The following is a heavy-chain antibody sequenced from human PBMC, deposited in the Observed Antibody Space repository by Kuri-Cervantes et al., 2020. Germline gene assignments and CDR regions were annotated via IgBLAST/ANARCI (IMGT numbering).Heavy chain of an antibody. CDR2: ISSSSTYI. J-gene: IGHJ4*02. V-gene: IGHV3-21*03. CDR3: ARLTGYALDC. CDR1: GFTFSSYS. Sequence: GESLKISCAASGFTFSSYSMNWVRQAPGKGLEWVSSISSSSTYIYYADSVKGRFTSSRDNAENSLFLQMNSLRAEDTAVYYCARLTGYALDCWGQGILVTVSS. D-gene: IGHD3-9*01.